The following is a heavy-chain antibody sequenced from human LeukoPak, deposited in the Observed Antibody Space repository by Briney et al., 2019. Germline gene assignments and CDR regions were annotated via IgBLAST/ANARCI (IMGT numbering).Heavy chain of an antibody. CDR1: GFTFSSYW. J-gene: IGHJ5*02. V-gene: IGHV3-74*01. CDR2: INSDGSST. Sequence: GGSLRLSCAASGFTFSSYWMHWVRQAPGKGLVWVSRINSDGSSTSYADSVKGRFTISRDNAKNTLYLQMNSLRAEDTAVYYCAKEGYSYGPNWFDPWGQGTLVTVSS. D-gene: IGHD5-18*01. CDR3: AKEGYSYGPNWFDP.